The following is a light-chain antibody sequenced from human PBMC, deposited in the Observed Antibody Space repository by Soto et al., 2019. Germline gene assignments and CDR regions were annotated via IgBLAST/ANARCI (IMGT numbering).Light chain of an antibody. J-gene: IGKJ5*01. Sequence: EVELTQSPGTLSLSPGERATLSCRASQSVSSSHLAWYQQKRGQAPRLLIYDTSTRATGIPDRFSGSGSGTDFTLTISRLEPEDFAVYHCQQYGTSEIIFGQGTRLEIK. V-gene: IGKV3-20*01. CDR3: QQYGTSEII. CDR2: DTS. CDR1: QSVSSSH.